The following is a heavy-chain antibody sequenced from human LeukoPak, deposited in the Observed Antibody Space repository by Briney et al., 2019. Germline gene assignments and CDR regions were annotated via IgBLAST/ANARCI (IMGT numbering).Heavy chain of an antibody. Sequence: SETLSLTCTVSGGSISSGGYYWSWIRQHPGKGLEWSGYIYYSGSTYYNPSLKSRVTISVATSKNQYSQKLSSVTAADTAVYYCARGNYDSSGYPAYYFDYWGQGTLVTVSS. CDR1: GGSISSGGYY. CDR2: IYYSGST. V-gene: IGHV4-31*03. D-gene: IGHD3-22*01. J-gene: IGHJ4*02. CDR3: ARGNYDSSGYPAYYFDY.